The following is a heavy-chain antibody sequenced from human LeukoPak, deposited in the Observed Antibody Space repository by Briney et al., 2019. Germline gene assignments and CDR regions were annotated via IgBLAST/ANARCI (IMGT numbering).Heavy chain of an antibody. CDR3: ARGATAPTFGGVMIY. V-gene: IGHV3-21*01. J-gene: IGHJ4*02. D-gene: IGHD3-16*01. Sequence: GGSLRLSCAASGFTFSSYSMNWVRQAPGKGLEWVSSISSSSSYIHYADSVKGRFTISRDNAKNSLYLQMNSLRAEDTAVYYCARGATAPTFGGVMIYWGQGTLVTVSS. CDR2: ISSSSSYI. CDR1: GFTFSSYS.